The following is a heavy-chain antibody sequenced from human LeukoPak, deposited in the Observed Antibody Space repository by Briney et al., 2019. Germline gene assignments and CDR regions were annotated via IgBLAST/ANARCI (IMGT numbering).Heavy chain of an antibody. CDR2: IYYSGST. Sequence: PSETLSLTCTVSGGSISSSSYYWGWLRQPPGKGLEWIGSIYYSGSTYYNPSLKSRVTISVDTSKNQFSLKLSSVTAADTAVYYCARDGPGALDYYDSSGYGPDWGQGTLVTVSS. V-gene: IGHV4-39*07. CDR1: GGSISSSSYY. D-gene: IGHD3-22*01. J-gene: IGHJ4*02. CDR3: ARDGPGALDYYDSSGYGPD.